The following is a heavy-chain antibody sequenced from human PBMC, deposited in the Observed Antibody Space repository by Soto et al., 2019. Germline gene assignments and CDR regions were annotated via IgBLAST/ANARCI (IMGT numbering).Heavy chain of an antibody. CDR1: GFTFSSYG. CDR3: AKEAATIPGY. J-gene: IGHJ4*02. V-gene: IGHV3-30*18. CDR2: ISYGGSNK. Sequence: GGSLRLSCAASGFTFSSYGMHWVRQAPGKGLEWVAVISYGGSNKYYADSVKGRFTISRDNSKNTLYLQMNSLRAEDTAVYYCAKEAATIPGYWGQGTLVTVST. D-gene: IGHD5-12*01.